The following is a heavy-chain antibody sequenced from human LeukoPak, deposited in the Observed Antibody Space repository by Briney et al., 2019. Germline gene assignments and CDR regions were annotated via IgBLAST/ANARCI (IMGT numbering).Heavy chain of an antibody. CDR1: GGSISSGDYY. CDR3: AGSSGWYVDY. Sequence: SETLSLTCTVSGGSISSGDYYWSWIRQPPGKGLEWIGYIYYSGSTYYNTSLKSRVTISVDTSKNQFSLKLSSVTAADTAVYYCAGSSGWYVDYWGQGTLVTVSS. J-gene: IGHJ4*02. D-gene: IGHD6-19*01. CDR2: IYYSGST. V-gene: IGHV4-30-4*08.